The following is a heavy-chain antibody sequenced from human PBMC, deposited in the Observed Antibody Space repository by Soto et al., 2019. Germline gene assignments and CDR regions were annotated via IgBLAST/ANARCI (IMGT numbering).Heavy chain of an antibody. CDR2: ISAYNGNT. CDR3: ATDDIVVVPAVMPEPIYYYYGMDV. J-gene: IGHJ6*02. D-gene: IGHD2-2*01. V-gene: IGHV1-18*01. Sequence: QVQLVQSGAEVKKPGASVKVSCKASGYTFTSYGISWVRQAPGQGLEWMGWISAYNGNTNYAQKLQGRVTMTTDTATSMAYRELRRLSSDDTAVYYCATDDIVVVPAVMPEPIYYYYGMDVWGQGTTVTVSS. CDR1: GYTFTSYG.